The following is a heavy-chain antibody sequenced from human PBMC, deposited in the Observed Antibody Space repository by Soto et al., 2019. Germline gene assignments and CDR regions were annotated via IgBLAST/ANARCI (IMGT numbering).Heavy chain of an antibody. CDR2: INHRGSL. Sequence: QVQLQESGPGLVKPSQTLSLTCTVTGGSMTSGDQYWTWIRHRPGEGLEWFGYINHRGSLYYNPSLKXRXXXSXDTSKNQFSLNLXXXXXXXXXXXXCXRELPQRQXRXMDXWGQGTTVTV. CDR1: GGSMTSGDQY. CDR3: CXRELPQRQXRXMDX. D-gene: IGHD1-1*01. V-gene: IGHV4-30-4*08. J-gene: IGHJ6*02.